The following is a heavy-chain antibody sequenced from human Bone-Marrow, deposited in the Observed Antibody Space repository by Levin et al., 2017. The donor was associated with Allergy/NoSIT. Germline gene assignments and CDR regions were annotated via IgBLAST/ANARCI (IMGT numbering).Heavy chain of an antibody. CDR3: TTDPGQWLRFGFRVFDY. CDR1: GFTFSNAW. CDR2: IKSKTDGGTT. J-gene: IGHJ4*02. V-gene: IGHV3-15*01. Sequence: GESLKISCAASGFTFSNAWMSWVRQAPGKGLEWVGRIKSKTDGGTTDYAAPVKGRFTISRDDSKNTLYLQMNSLKTEDTAVYYCTTDPGQWLRFGFRVFDYWGQGTLVTVSS. D-gene: IGHD5-12*01.